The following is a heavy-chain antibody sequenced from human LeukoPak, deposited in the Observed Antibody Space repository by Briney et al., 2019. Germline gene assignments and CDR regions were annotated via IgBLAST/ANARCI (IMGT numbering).Heavy chain of an antibody. J-gene: IGHJ4*02. CDR3: ARDAPSVAVAGGPDY. CDR2: ISAYNGNT. CDR1: GYTFTSYG. D-gene: IGHD6-19*01. Sequence: GASVKVSCKASGYTFTSYGISWVRQAPGQGLEWMGWISAYNGNTNYAQKLQGRVTMTTDTSTSTAYMELRSLRSDDTAVYYCARDAPSVAVAGGPDYWGQGTLVSVS. V-gene: IGHV1-18*01.